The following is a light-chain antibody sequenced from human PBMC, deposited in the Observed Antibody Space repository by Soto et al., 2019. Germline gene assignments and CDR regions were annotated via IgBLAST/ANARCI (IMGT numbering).Light chain of an antibody. CDR1: SSDIGTYDH. J-gene: IGLJ1*01. Sequence: QSALTQPASVSGSPGQSITISCSGTSSDIGTYDHVAWFQQFPGKTPKLMIYNVSNRPSGVSYRFSGSKSGNTASLTISGLQAEDEADYYCSSYTGSRSYVFGTGTKLTVL. V-gene: IGLV2-14*01. CDR3: SSYTGSRSYV. CDR2: NVS.